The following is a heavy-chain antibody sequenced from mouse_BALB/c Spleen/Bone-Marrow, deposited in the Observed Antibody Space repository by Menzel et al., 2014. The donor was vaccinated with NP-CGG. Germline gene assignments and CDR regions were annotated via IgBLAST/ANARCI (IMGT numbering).Heavy chain of an antibody. V-gene: IGHV1-7*01. CDR2: IDPSTGYT. D-gene: IGHD2-3*01. CDR1: GYTFTNYW. Sequence: VMLVESGAELAKPRASVKMPCKASGYTFTNYWMHWVKQRPGQGLEWIGYIDPSTGYTEYNQKFKDKATLTADKSSSTAYMQLSSLTSEDSAVYYCARGGIYDGYSYWGQGTLVTVSA. J-gene: IGHJ3*01. CDR3: ARGGIYDGYSY.